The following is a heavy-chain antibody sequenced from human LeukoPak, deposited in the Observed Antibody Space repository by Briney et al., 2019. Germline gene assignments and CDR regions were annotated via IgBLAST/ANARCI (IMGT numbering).Heavy chain of an antibody. CDR1: GFTFSSYS. Sequence: GGSLRLSCAASGFTFSSYSMNWVRQAPGKGLEWVSSISSSSSYIYYADSVKGRFTISRDNAKNSPYLQMNSLRAEDTAVYYCARPKDIVVVVAAYDYWGQGTLVTVSS. CDR3: ARPKDIVVVVAAYDY. V-gene: IGHV3-21*01. CDR2: ISSSSSYI. D-gene: IGHD2-15*01. J-gene: IGHJ4*02.